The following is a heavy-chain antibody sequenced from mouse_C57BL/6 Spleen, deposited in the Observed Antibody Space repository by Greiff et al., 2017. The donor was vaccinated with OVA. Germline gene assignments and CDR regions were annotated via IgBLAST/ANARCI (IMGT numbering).Heavy chain of an antibody. CDR1: GYTFTSYW. Sequence: QVQLQQPGAELVKPGASVKLSCKASGYTFTSYWMPWVKQRPGQGLEWIGEIDPSDSYTNYNQKFKGKATLSVDTSSSTAYMQLSSLTSEDSAVYYCARLYYDSSPAYWGQGTTVTVSS. V-gene: IGHV1-50*01. CDR3: ARLYYDSSPAY. D-gene: IGHD1-1*01. CDR2: IDPSDSYT. J-gene: IGHJ2*01.